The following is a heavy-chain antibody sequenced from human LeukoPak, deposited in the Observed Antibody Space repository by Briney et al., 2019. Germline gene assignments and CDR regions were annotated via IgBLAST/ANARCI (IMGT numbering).Heavy chain of an antibody. CDR3: ARRGLDIVVAENYYYMDV. CDR1: GFTFSSYS. Sequence: GGSLRLSCAASGFTFSSYSMNWVRQAPGKGLGWVSSISSSSSYIYYADSVKGRFTISRDNAKNSLYLQMNSLRAEDTAVYYCARRGLDIVVAENYYYMDVWGKGTTVTVSS. V-gene: IGHV3-21*01. CDR2: ISSSSSYI. D-gene: IGHD2-21*01. J-gene: IGHJ6*03.